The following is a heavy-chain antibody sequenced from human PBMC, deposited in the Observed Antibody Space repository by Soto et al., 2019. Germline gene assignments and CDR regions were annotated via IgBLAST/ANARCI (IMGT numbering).Heavy chain of an antibody. CDR1: GGSMSSYY. V-gene: IGHV4-59*01. J-gene: IGHJ4*02. D-gene: IGHD2-15*01. CDR3: ARADPDASVGY. CDR2: ISYSGST. Sequence: ETLSLTCTVSGGSMSSYYWTWLRQSPGRGLEWIGYISYSGSTYYNPSLKSRVTISADTSKNQFSLRMNSMIAADTAVYYCARADPDASVGYWGQGTLVTVSS.